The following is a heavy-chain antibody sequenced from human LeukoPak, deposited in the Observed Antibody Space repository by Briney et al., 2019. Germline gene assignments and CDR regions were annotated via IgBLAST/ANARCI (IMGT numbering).Heavy chain of an antibody. V-gene: IGHV3-21*01. J-gene: IGHJ4*02. CDR2: ISSSSYYI. CDR3: TRAVSGPAAMWEFDY. D-gene: IGHD2-2*01. Sequence: GSLRLSCAASGFTFSHYTMNWVRQAPGKGLEWVSSISSSSYYIYYADSLKGRFTISRDNAKNSLYLQMNSLRAEDTAVYYCTRAVSGPAAMWEFDYWGQGTLVTVSS. CDR1: GFTFSHYT.